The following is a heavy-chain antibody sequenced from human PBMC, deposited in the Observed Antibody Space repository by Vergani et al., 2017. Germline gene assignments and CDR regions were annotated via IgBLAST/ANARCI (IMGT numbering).Heavy chain of an antibody. D-gene: IGHD2-2*02. V-gene: IGHV1-2*02. Sequence: QVQLVQSGAEVKKPGASVKVSCKASGYTFTGYYMHWVRQAPGQGLEWMGWINPNSGGTNYAQKFQGRVTMTRDTSISTAYMELSRLRSDDTAVYYCATRSGYCSSTSCYNYYYCYMDVWGKGTTVTVSS. CDR1: GYTFTGYY. CDR3: ATRSGYCSSTSCYNYYYCYMDV. J-gene: IGHJ6*03. CDR2: INPNSGGT.